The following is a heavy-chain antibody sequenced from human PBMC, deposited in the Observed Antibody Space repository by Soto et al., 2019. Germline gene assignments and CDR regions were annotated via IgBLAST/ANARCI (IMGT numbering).Heavy chain of an antibody. CDR1: GYTFTGYY. D-gene: IGHD5-12*01. CDR3: ARVKFGDGYNFPYFGY. CDR2: INPNSGGT. J-gene: IGHJ4*02. Sequence: ASVKVSCKASGYTFTGYYMHWVRQAPGQGLEWMGWINPNSGGTNYAQKFQGRVTMTRDTSISTAYMELSRLRSDDTAVYYCARVKFGDGYNFPYFGYWGQGTLVTVSS. V-gene: IGHV1-2*02.